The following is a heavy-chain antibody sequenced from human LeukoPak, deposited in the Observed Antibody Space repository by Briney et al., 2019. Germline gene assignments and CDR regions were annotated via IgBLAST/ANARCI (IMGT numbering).Heavy chain of an antibody. CDR1: GGSLSSYY. Sequence: SETLSLTCTVSGGSLSSYYWSWIRQPPGKGLEWIGYIYYSGSAKYNPSLKSRVTISVDTSKNQFSLKLSSVTAGDTAVYYCARAPGIAAAGTHFDFWGQGTLVTVSS. V-gene: IGHV4-59*01. CDR2: IYYSGSA. J-gene: IGHJ4*02. CDR3: ARAPGIAAAGTHFDF. D-gene: IGHD6-13*01.